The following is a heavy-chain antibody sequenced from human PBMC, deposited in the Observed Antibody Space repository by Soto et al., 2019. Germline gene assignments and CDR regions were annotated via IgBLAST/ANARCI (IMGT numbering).Heavy chain of an antibody. Sequence: PSQTLSLTCAISGDSVSSNSAAWNWIRQSPSRGLEWLGRTYYRSKWYNDYAVSVKSRITINPDTSKNQFSLQLNSVTPEDTAVYYCARASIIVVVPAANSNWFDPWGQGTLVTVSS. J-gene: IGHJ5*02. D-gene: IGHD2-2*01. V-gene: IGHV6-1*01. CDR1: GDSVSSNSAA. CDR2: TYYRSKWYN. CDR3: ARASIIVVVPAANSNWFDP.